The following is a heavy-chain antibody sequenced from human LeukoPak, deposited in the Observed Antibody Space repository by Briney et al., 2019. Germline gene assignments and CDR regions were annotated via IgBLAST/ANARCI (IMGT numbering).Heavy chain of an antibody. CDR2: INHSGST. J-gene: IGHJ4*02. CDR1: GGSFSDYY. Sequence: SETLSLTCAVYGGSFSDYYWSWIRQPPGKGLEWIGEINHSGSTNYNPSLKSRVTISVDTSKNQFSLKLSSVTAADTAVYYCARGNRVPTVTSYYFDYWGQGTLVTVSS. CDR3: ARGNRVPTVTSYYFDY. D-gene: IGHD4-17*01. V-gene: IGHV4-34*01.